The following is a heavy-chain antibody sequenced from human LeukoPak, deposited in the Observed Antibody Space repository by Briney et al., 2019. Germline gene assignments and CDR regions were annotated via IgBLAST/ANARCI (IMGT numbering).Heavy chain of an antibody. Sequence: PGGSLRLSCAASGFTFSSYGMHWVRQAPGKGLEWVAVKSYDGSNKYYADSVKGRFTISRDNSKNTLYLQMNSLRAEDTAVYYCAKDREYYYDSSGYYYWDFDYWGQGTLVTVSS. V-gene: IGHV3-30*18. CDR3: AKDREYYYDSSGYYYWDFDY. D-gene: IGHD3-22*01. CDR2: KSYDGSNK. J-gene: IGHJ4*02. CDR1: GFTFSSYG.